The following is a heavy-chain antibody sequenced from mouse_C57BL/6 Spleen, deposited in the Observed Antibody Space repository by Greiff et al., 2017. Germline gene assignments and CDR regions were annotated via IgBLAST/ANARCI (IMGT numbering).Heavy chain of an antibody. CDR2: ISTYYGDA. CDR1: GYTFTDYA. CDR3: ASGGLSYGRRAWYAMDY. D-gene: IGHD1-1*01. Sequence: QVQLKESGPELVRPGVSVKISCKGSGYTFTDYAMHWVNQSHAKSLEWIGVISTYYGDASYNQKFKDKATMTVDKSSSTAYMELARLTSEDSAVYYCASGGLSYGRRAWYAMDYWGQGTSVTVSS. J-gene: IGHJ4*01. V-gene: IGHV1-67*01.